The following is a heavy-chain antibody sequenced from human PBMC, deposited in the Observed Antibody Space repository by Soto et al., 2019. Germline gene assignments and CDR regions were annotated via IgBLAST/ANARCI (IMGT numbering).Heavy chain of an antibody. J-gene: IGHJ6*02. V-gene: IGHV3-53*01. D-gene: IGHD6-6*01. CDR2: IYSGGST. Sequence: EVQLVESGGGLIQPGGSLRLSCAASGFTVSSNYMSWVRQAPGKGLEWVSVIYSGGSTYYADSVKGRFTISRDNSKNTLYLQMNSLRAEDTAVHYCARDKRIAARPTRYYYYGMDVWGQGTTVTVSS. CDR3: ARDKRIAARPTRYYYYGMDV. CDR1: GFTVSSNY.